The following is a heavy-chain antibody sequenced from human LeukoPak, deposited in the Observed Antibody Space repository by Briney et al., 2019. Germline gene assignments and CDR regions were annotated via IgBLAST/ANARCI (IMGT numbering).Heavy chain of an antibody. CDR1: GFTFSSYG. J-gene: IGHJ4*02. CDR2: IRYDGSNK. Sequence: GGSLRLSCAASGFTFSSYGMHWVRQAPGKGLEWVAFIRYDGSNKYYADSVKGRFTISRDNSKNTLYLQMNSLRAEDTAVYYCARVKGSGSYQQPFDYWGQGTLVTVSS. D-gene: IGHD3-10*01. V-gene: IGHV3-30*02. CDR3: ARVKGSGSYQQPFDY.